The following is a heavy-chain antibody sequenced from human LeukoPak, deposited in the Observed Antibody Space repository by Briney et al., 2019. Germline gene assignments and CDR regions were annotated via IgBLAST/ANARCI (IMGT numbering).Heavy chain of an antibody. CDR1: GGSISSYY. CDR2: IYTSGST. CDR3: ARDPDLYDILTGYYTDAFDI. D-gene: IGHD3-9*01. V-gene: IGHV4-4*07. Sequence: SETLSLTCTVSGGSISSYYWSWIRQPAGKGLERIGRIYTSGSTNYNPSLKSRVTMSVDTSKNQFSLKLSSVTAADTAVYYCARDPDLYDILTGYYTDAFDIWGQGTMVTVSS. J-gene: IGHJ3*02.